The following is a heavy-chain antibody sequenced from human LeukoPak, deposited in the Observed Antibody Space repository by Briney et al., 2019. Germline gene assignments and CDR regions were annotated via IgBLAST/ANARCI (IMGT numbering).Heavy chain of an antibody. D-gene: IGHD5-12*01. Sequence: GGSLRLSCAASGFTFSSYGMHWVRQAPGKGLEWVAVISYDGSNKYYADSVKGRFTISRDNAKNSLYLQMGSLRAEDTAVYYCARGLVATDGGEWFDPWGQGTLVTVSS. CDR3: ARGLVATDGGEWFDP. CDR2: ISYDGSNK. V-gene: IGHV3-30*03. CDR1: GFTFSSYG. J-gene: IGHJ5*02.